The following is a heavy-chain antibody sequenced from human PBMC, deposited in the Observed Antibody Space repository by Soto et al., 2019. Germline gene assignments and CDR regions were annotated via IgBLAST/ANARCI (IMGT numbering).Heavy chain of an antibody. Sequence: SETLSLTCTVSGGSITTPGYAWSWIRQPAGKAPEWIGYVQHNGNAYPKPTPESRVTIPLDGAQHQCSWKITSATAAGTGLYYCAARRYYYYGLDAWGQGTTVTVSS. V-gene: IGHV4-30-2*01. CDR2: VQHNGNA. J-gene: IGHJ6*02. CDR1: GGSITTPGYA. CDR3: AARRYYYYGLDA. D-gene: IGHD3-10*01.